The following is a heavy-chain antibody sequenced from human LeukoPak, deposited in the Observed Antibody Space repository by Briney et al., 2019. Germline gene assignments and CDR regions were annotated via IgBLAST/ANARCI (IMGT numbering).Heavy chain of an antibody. Sequence: SETLSLTWTVSGGSISSGGYYWSWIRQHSGKGLEWIGYIYYSGSTYYNPSLKSRVTISVDTSENQFSLKLTSVTTADTAVYYCARGIGYCRSANCYGSGDYWGQGTLVTVSS. CDR2: IYYSGST. CDR1: GGSISSGGYY. J-gene: IGHJ4*02. V-gene: IGHV4-31*02. CDR3: ARGIGYCRSANCYGSGDY. D-gene: IGHD2-15*01.